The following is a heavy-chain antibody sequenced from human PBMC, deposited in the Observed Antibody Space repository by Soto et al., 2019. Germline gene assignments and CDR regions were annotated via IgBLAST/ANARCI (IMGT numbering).Heavy chain of an antibody. CDR2: IIPIFGTA. V-gene: IGHV1-69*01. J-gene: IGHJ3*02. CDR1: GGTFSSYA. CDR3: ARALYDSSGYRPPAAFDI. D-gene: IGHD3-22*01. Sequence: KVSCKASGGTFSSYAISWVRQAPGQGLEWMGGIIPIFGTANYAQKFQGRVTITADESTSTAYMELSSLRSEDTAVYYCARALYDSSGYRPPAAFDIWGQGTMVTVSS.